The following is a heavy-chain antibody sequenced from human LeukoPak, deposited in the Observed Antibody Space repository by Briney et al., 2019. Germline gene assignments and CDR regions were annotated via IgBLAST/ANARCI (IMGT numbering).Heavy chain of an antibody. CDR3: ARVQSSIVMSPIPTFDY. V-gene: IGHV3-21*06. Sequence: PGGSLRLSCAASGFTFSRYTMNWVRQAPGKGLEWISSIRNSTSHIFYADSVKGRFFVSRDNAQNLPFLHMNSLRAEDTAIYYCARVQSSIVMSPIPTFDYWGQGNLVTVSS. D-gene: IGHD2-21*01. CDR1: GFTFSRYT. CDR2: IRNSTSHI. J-gene: IGHJ4*02.